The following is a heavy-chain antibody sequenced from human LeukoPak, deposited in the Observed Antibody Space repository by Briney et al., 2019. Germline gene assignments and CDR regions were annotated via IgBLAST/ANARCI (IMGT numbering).Heavy chain of an antibody. CDR1: GGSISSYY. D-gene: IGHD3-22*01. J-gene: IGHJ4*02. V-gene: IGHV4-59*01. CDR2: IYYSGST. CDR3: ARARPILYSSGYYFRRIDYFDY. Sequence: SETLSLTCTVSGGSISSYYWSWIRQPPGQGLEWIGYIYYSGSTNYNPSPKSRVTISVDTSKNQFSLKLSSVTAADTAVYYCARARPILYSSGYYFRRIDYFDYWGQGTLVTVSS.